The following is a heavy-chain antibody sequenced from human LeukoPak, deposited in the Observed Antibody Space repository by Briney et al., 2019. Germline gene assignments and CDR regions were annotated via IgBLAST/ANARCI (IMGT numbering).Heavy chain of an antibody. D-gene: IGHD2-15*01. CDR2: ISSSGDIT. Sequence: PGGSLRLSCAASGFTFSIYEMIWVRQAPGRGLEWVSYISSSGDITEYSDSVKGRFTISRDNAKNSLYLQMNSLRAEDTAVYYCARDELLGYCSGGSCYGHNWFDPWDQGTLVTVSS. J-gene: IGHJ5*02. V-gene: IGHV3-48*03. CDR3: ARDELLGYCSGGSCYGHNWFDP. CDR1: GFTFSIYE.